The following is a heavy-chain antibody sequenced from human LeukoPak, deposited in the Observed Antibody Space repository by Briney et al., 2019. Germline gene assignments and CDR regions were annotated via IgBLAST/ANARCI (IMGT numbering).Heavy chain of an antibody. CDR2: IYYSGST. V-gene: IGHV4-39*01. D-gene: IGHD3-22*01. Sequence: SSETLSLTCTVSGGSISSSSYYWGWIRQPPGKGLEWIGSIYYSGSTYYNPSLKSRVTISVDTSKNQFSLKLSSVTAADTAVYYCARHVFFRVVSEDWFDPWGQGTLVTASS. CDR3: ARHVFFRVVSEDWFDP. J-gene: IGHJ5*02. CDR1: GGSISSSSYY.